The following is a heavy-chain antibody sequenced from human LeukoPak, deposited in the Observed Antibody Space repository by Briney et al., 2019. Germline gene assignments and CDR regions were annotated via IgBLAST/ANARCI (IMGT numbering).Heavy chain of an antibody. CDR3: ARDTTSIAYCGGNCYSDAFDI. CDR1: GGTFSSYA. V-gene: IGHV1-69*01. D-gene: IGHD2-21*01. J-gene: IGHJ3*02. Sequence: SVKVSCKASGGTFSSYAISWVRQAPGQGLEWMGGIIPIFGTANYAQKFQGRVTITADESTSTAYMELSSLRSEDTAVYYCARDTTSIAYCGGNCYSDAFDIWGQGTMVTVSS. CDR2: IIPIFGTA.